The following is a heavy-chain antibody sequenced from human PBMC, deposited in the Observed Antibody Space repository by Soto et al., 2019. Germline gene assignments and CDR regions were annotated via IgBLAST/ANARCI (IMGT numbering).Heavy chain of an antibody. CDR2: IYSGGST. CDR3: ARVRAVIVGAIVVCYYFDY. J-gene: IGHJ4*02. CDR1: GFAVTSTY. Sequence: PGGSLRLSLATTGFAVTSTYMSRARQAPGKGLEWVSVIYSGGSTYYADSVKGRFTISRDNSKNTLYLQMNSLRAEDTAVYYCARVRAVIVGAIVVCYYFDYWGQGT. V-gene: IGHV3-66*01. D-gene: IGHD1-26*01.